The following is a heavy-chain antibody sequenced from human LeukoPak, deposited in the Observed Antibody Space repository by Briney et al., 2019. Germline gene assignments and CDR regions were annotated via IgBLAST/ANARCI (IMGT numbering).Heavy chain of an antibody. CDR2: IYYSGST. CDR1: GGSISSYY. V-gene: IGHV4-59*01. D-gene: IGHD5-12*01. Sequence: SETLSLTCTVSGGSISSYYWSWIRQPPGKGLEWIGYIYYSGSTSYNPSLKSRVTISVDTSKNQFSLKLSSVTAADTAVYYCAREENHIVTTSYYFDHWGQGTLVTVSS. CDR3: AREENHIVTTSYYFDH. J-gene: IGHJ4*02.